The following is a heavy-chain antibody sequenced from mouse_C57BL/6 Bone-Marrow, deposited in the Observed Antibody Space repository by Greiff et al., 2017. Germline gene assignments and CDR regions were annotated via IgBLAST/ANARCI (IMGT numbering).Heavy chain of an antibody. CDR1: GYTFTDYY. CDR2: INPYNGGT. V-gene: IGHV1-19*01. CDR3: AREYYYGSFYYAMDY. Sequence: EVQLQQSGPVLVKPGASVKMSCKASGYTFTDYYMNGVKQSHGKSLEWIGVINPYNGGTSYNQKFKGKATLTVVKSSSTAYLELNSLTSEDSAVYYCAREYYYGSFYYAMDYWGQGTSVTVSS. J-gene: IGHJ4*01. D-gene: IGHD1-1*01.